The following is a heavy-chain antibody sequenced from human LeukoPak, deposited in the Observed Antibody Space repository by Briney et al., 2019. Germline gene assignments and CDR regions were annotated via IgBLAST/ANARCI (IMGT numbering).Heavy chain of an antibody. D-gene: IGHD3-16*01. J-gene: IGHJ3*02. CDR2: INPSGGST. Sequence: ASVRVSCKASGYTFTSYYMHWVRQAPGQGLEWIGIINPSGGSTSYAQKFQGRVTITRDTSTSTVYMELSSLRSEDTAVYYCARGHRRGLDAFDIWGQGTMVTVSS. CDR3: ARGHRRGLDAFDI. V-gene: IGHV1-46*01. CDR1: GYTFTSYY.